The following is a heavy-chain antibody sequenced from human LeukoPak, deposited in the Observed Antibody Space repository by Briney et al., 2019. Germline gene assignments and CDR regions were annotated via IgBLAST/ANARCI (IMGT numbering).Heavy chain of an antibody. CDR3: AKAHPGFDY. CDR2: IGTTSTFI. J-gene: IGHJ4*02. V-gene: IGHV3-21*01. CDR1: GFTFTSYT. Sequence: GGSLRLSCAASGFTFTSYTMNWVRHAPGKGLEWVASIGTTSTFIHYADSVKGRFTISRDNAQDSLFLQMNSLGAEDTAVYYCAKAHPGFDYWGQGVLVTVSS.